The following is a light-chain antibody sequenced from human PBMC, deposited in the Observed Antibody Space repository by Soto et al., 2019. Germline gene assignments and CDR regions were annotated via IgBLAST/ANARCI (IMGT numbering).Light chain of an antibody. V-gene: IGKV3-20*01. CDR3: QQYGSSRKT. Sequence: EIVLTQSPGTLSLSPGERATLSCRASQSVSSSYLAWYQQKPGQAPRLLIYGASSRATGIPDRFRGSGSGTDFSLTISRLEPEDFAVYYCQQYGSSRKTFGQGTKVDIK. CDR1: QSVSSSY. CDR2: GAS. J-gene: IGKJ1*01.